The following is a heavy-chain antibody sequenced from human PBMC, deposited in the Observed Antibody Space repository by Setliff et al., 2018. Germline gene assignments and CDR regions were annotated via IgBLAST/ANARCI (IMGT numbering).Heavy chain of an antibody. CDR2: INPYSDDT. CDR3: ARSNYDFWSGYPNWFGP. J-gene: IGHJ5*02. CDR1: GYIFTNYH. V-gene: IGHV1-2*02. D-gene: IGHD3-3*01. Sequence: GASVKVSCKASGYIFTNYHIHWVRQAPGQGLEWMGWINPYSDDTHYAQNFQGRITITMDTSISTVYMELSSLRSDDTAVYYCARSNYDFWSGYPNWFGPWGQGSLVTVS.